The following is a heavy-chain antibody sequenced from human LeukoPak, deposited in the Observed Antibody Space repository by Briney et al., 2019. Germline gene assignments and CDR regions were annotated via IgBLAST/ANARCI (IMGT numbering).Heavy chain of an antibody. J-gene: IGHJ4*02. CDR3: ARDRHYYGSGSYPLFDY. V-gene: IGHV1-58*02. CDR1: GFTFTSSA. D-gene: IGHD3-10*01. Sequence: SVKVSCKASGFTFTSSAMQWVRQARGQRLEWIGWIVVGSGNTNYAQKFQERVTITRDMSTSTAYMELSSLRSEDTAVYYCARDRHYYGSGSYPLFDYWGQGTLVTVSS. CDR2: IVVGSGNT.